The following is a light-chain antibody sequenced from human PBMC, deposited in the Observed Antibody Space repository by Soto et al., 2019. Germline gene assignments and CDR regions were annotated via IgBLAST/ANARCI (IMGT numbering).Light chain of an antibody. J-gene: IGKJ1*01. CDR2: LTS. Sequence: EIVLTQSPATLSSFPGDRVTLSCRASQAVNTRLAWYQHKPGQVPRLLIYLTSNRAAGIPARFSGSGSGTDFTLTISDVEPEDFAVYYCHQRQSWPRTFDQGTKVDIK. CDR3: HQRQSWPRT. V-gene: IGKV3-11*01. CDR1: QAVNTR.